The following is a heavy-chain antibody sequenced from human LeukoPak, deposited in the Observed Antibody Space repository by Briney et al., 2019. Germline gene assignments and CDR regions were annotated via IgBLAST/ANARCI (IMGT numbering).Heavy chain of an antibody. D-gene: IGHD6-13*01. V-gene: IGHV3-23*01. CDR2: ISGSGGST. Sequence: PGGSLRLSCAASRFTFSSYAMSWVRQAPGKGLEWVSAISGSGGSTYYADPVKGRFTISRDNSKNTLYLQMNSLRAEDTAVYYCAKTPQIASSWEYYFDYWGQGTLVTVSS. J-gene: IGHJ4*02. CDR1: RFTFSSYA. CDR3: AKTPQIASSWEYYFDY.